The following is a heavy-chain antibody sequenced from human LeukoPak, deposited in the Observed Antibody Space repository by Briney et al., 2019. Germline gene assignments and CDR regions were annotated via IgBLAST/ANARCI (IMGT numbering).Heavy chain of an antibody. V-gene: IGHV4-34*01. D-gene: IGHD1-26*01. CDR2: INHSGST. CDR3: ARDGEYSGSSDAFDI. CDR1: GGSFSGYY. J-gene: IGHJ3*02. Sequence: SETLSLTCAVYGGSFSGYYWSWIRQPPGKGLEWIGEINHSGSTNYNPSLKSRVTISVDTSKNQFSLKLSSVTAADTAVYYCARDGEYSGSSDAFDIWGQGTMVTVSS.